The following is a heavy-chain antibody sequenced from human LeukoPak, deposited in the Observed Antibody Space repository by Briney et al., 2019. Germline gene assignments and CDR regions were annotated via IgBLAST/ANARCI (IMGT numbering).Heavy chain of an antibody. D-gene: IGHD3-22*01. CDR1: GFTFSSYA. CDR2: ISSSGGRT. J-gene: IGHJ4*02. CDR3: AKGLYYDSSGISYFDY. V-gene: IGHV3-23*01. Sequence: GGSLRLSCAASGFTFSSYAMSWVRQTPGKGLEWVSTISSSGGRTYYADSVKGRFTISRDNSKNTLYLQMNSLRADDTSIYYCAKGLYYDSSGISYFDYWGQGTLVTVSS.